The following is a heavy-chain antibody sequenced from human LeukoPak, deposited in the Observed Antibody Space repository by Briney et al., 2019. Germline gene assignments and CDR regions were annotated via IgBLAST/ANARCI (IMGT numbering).Heavy chain of an antibody. D-gene: IGHD4-17*01. CDR3: ARGEYGDYLDY. CDR2: IYPSGST. J-gene: IGHJ4*02. Sequence: SQTLSLTCSVSGSSINSAYYWGWIRQPPGKGLEWIGTIYPSGSTSYNPSLKSRVTISLDTSKNQFSLKLSSVTAADTAVYYCARGEYGDYLDYWGQGTLVTVSS. V-gene: IGHV4-38-2*02. CDR1: GSSINSAYY.